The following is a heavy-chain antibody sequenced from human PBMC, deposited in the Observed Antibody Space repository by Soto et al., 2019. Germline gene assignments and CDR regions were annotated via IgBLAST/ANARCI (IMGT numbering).Heavy chain of an antibody. V-gene: IGHV1-3*01. CDR2: ISNAGSGST. CDR3: ARESDHYQDFFQN. D-gene: IGHD2-2*01. J-gene: IGHJ4*02. CDR1: GYPFPSFE. Sequence: QVHVEQSGAEVRKPGASVKISCKTSGYPFPSFEIHWIRQAPGQRPQWMGGISNAGSGSTKYSQKFQDRLTITADKRATTVSMTLSSLTSEDTAIYYCARESDHYQDFFQNWGPGTLVPVSA.